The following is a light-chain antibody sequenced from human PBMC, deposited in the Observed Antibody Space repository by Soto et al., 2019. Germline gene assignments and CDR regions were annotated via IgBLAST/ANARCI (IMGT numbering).Light chain of an antibody. Sequence: EIVLTQSPGPLSLSPGERATLSCRASQSISSSYLAWYQQKPGQAPRLLIYGASSRATGIPDRFSGSGSGTDFTLTITRLEPEDFAVYYCQQRSNWPSISFGQGTRLEIK. CDR1: QSISSSY. CDR3: QQRSNWPSIS. J-gene: IGKJ5*01. V-gene: IGKV3D-20*02. CDR2: GAS.